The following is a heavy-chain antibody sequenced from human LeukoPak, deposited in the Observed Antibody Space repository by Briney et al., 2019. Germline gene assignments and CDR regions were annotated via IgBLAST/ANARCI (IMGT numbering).Heavy chain of an antibody. V-gene: IGHV3-30*18. Sequence: PGRSLRLSCAASGFTFSSYGMHWVRQAPGKGLEWVAVISYDGSNKYYADSVKGRFTISRDNSKNTLYLQMNSLRAEDTAAYYCAKDTSTVTPYYFDYWGQGTLVTVSS. J-gene: IGHJ4*02. CDR1: GFTFSSYG. CDR2: ISYDGSNK. CDR3: AKDTSTVTPYYFDY. D-gene: IGHD4-17*01.